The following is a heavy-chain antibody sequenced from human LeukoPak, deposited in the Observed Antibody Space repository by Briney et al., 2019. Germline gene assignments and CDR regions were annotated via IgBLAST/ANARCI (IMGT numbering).Heavy chain of an antibody. Sequence: GESRKISCKGSGYSFTSYWIGWVRQMPGKGLEWMGIIYPGDSDTRYSPSFQGQVTISADKSISTAYLQWSSLKASDTAMYYCAGIAVAGTDAFDIWGQGTMVTVSS. CDR3: AGIAVAGTDAFDI. V-gene: IGHV5-51*01. D-gene: IGHD6-19*01. J-gene: IGHJ3*02. CDR1: GYSFTSYW. CDR2: IYPGDSDT.